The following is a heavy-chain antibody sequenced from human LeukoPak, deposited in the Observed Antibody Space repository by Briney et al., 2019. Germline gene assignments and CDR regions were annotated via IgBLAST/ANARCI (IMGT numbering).Heavy chain of an antibody. Sequence: ASVKVSCKASRYTFASYGISWVRQAPGQGLAWMGWISAYNGNTNYAQKLQGRVTMTTDTSTSTAYMELRSLRSDDTAGYYCARTRAEYSSWYHYWGQGTLVTVSS. D-gene: IGHD6-13*01. V-gene: IGHV1-18*01. CDR1: RYTFASYG. CDR2: ISAYNGNT. CDR3: ARTRAEYSSWYHY. J-gene: IGHJ4*02.